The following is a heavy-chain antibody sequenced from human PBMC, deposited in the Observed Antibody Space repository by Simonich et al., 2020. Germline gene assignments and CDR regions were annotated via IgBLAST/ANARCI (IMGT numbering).Heavy chain of an antibody. Sequence: QVQLVQSGAEVKKPGASVKVSCKASGYTFTGYYLHWVRQAPGQGLEWMGWINPNSGGKNYAKKFQGRVTRTRDTSISTAYMELSRLRSDDTAVYYCARGPRWTGDDAFDIWGQGTMVTVSS. CDR1: GYTFTGYY. J-gene: IGHJ3*02. CDR2: INPNSGGK. CDR3: ARGPRWTGDDAFDI. V-gene: IGHV1-2*02. D-gene: IGHD7-27*01.